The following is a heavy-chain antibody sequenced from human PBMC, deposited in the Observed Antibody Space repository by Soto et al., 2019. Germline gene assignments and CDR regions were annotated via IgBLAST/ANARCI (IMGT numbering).Heavy chain of an antibody. Sequence: QVQLVQSGAEVKKPGASVQVSCKASGYSFTTHAIAWVRQAPGQGLEWMGWISTYNGDTNYALRFQGRVTMTKDTFTATDYMELRSLRSDDTAVYFCARDPSNTSGYRSWFDAWGQGTQVIVSS. CDR2: ISTYNGDT. CDR1: GYSFTTHA. CDR3: ARDPSNTSGYRSWFDA. V-gene: IGHV1-18*04. D-gene: IGHD6-19*01. J-gene: IGHJ5*02.